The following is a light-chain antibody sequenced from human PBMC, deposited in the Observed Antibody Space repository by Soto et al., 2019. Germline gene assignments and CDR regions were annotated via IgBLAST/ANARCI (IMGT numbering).Light chain of an antibody. V-gene: IGKV3-20*01. CDR2: GAS. Sequence: EIVLTQSPGTLSLSPGERATLPCRASQSVSSSYLAWYQQKPGQAPRLLIYGASSRATGIPDRFSGSGSGTDFTLTISRLEPEDFAVYYCQQYNEWPFTFGPGTKVDIK. CDR3: QQYNEWPFT. J-gene: IGKJ3*01. CDR1: QSVSSSY.